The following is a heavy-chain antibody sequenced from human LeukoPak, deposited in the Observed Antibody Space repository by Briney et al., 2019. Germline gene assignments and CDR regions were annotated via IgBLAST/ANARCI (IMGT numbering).Heavy chain of an antibody. CDR3: TRGHGWTDY. J-gene: IGHJ4*02. CDR2: PYLRGTN. Sequence: SQTLSLTCSVSGVSVAAAYSWTWIRQSAGKGLEWIGRPYLRGTNDHNPSLASRVAMSVDTSRNQIHMELNSVTAADTAVYFCTRGHGWTDYWGPGTQVTVSS. CDR1: GVSVAAAYS. V-gene: IGHV4-4*07. D-gene: IGHD6-19*01.